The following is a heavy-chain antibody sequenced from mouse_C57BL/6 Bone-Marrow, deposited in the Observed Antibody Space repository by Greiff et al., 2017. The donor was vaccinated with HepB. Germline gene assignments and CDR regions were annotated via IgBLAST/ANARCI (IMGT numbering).Heavy chain of an antibody. Sequence: EVQLVESGGGLVQPGGSLKLSCAASGFTFSDYYMYWVRQTPEKRLEWVAYISNGGGSTYYPDTVKGRFTNSRDNAKNTLYLQMSRLKSEDTAMYYCARRDYSNYQFAYWGQGTLVTVSA. V-gene: IGHV5-12*01. CDR2: ISNGGGST. D-gene: IGHD2-5*01. CDR3: ARRDYSNYQFAY. J-gene: IGHJ3*01. CDR1: GFTFSDYY.